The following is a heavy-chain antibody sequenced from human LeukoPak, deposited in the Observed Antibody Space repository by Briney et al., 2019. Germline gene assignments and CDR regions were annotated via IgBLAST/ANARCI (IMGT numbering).Heavy chain of an antibody. CDR2: IYYTGNT. CDR1: GGSISSYY. CDR3: ARGHYGSGSYYMDV. Sequence: PSETLSLTCTVSGGSISSYYWSWIRPPPGKGLEYIGHIYYTGNTNNNPSLNSRGTISVDTSKNQFSLKLSSVTAADTAVYYCARGHYGSGSYYMDVWGKGTTVTVSS. D-gene: IGHD3-10*01. J-gene: IGHJ6*04. V-gene: IGHV4-59*01.